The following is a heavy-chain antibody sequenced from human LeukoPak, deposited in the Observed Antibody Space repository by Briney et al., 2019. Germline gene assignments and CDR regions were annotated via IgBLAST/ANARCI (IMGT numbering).Heavy chain of an antibody. J-gene: IGHJ5*02. CDR1: GFSFGSYA. D-gene: IGHD2-2*01. CDR2: ISGSGGAT. CDR3: AKGVPGYCSPTSCIAWGS. V-gene: IGHV3-23*01. Sequence: GGSLRLSCADSGFSFGSYAMTWVRQAPGMGLEWVSAISGSGGATYYADSVRGRFTISRDNSRSTLYLQMSSLRADDTAIYFCAKGVPGYCSPTSCIAWGSWGPGTLVTVSS.